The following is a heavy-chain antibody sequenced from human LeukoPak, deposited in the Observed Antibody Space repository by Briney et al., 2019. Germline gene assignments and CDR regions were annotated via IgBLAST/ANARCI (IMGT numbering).Heavy chain of an antibody. D-gene: IGHD2-15*01. V-gene: IGHV3-23*01. CDR3: ANRYCSGGSCYSDY. J-gene: IGHJ4*02. Sequence: QPGGSLRLSCVASGLTFSCHAMNWVRQAPGKGLEWVSGISGSGGSTDYADSVKGRFTISRDNSKNTLYLQMNSLRAEDTAVYYCANRYCSGGSCYSDYWGQGTLVTVSS. CDR2: ISGSGGST. CDR1: GLTFSCHA.